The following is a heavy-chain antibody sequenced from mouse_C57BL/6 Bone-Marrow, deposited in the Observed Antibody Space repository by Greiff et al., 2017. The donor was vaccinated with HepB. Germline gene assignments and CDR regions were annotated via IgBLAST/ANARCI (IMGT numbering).Heavy chain of an antibody. Sequence: EVMLVESGEGLVKPGGSLKLSCAASGFTFSSYAMSWVRQTPEKRLEWVAYISSGGDYIYYADTVKGRFTISRDNARNTLYLQMSSLKSEDTAMYYCTRDYDYDEGHYFDYWGQGTTLTVSS. V-gene: IGHV5-9-1*02. CDR1: GFTFSSYA. CDR3: TRDYDYDEGHYFDY. D-gene: IGHD2-4*01. CDR2: ISSGGDYI. J-gene: IGHJ2*01.